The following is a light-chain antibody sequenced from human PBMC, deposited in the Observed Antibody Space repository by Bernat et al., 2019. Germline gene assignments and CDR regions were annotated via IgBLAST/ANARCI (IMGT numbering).Light chain of an antibody. V-gene: IGLV2-8*01. CDR3: SSYAGSKTWV. CDR2: NFS. CDR1: SSDVGGYTY. Sequence: QSALTQPPSASGSPGQSVTISCTGTSSDVGGYTYVSCYHQHQGKAPNLMINNFSKRPSGVPDRFSGSKPGNTASLIVSGLQAEDEADYYCSSYAGSKTWVFGGGTKLTVL. J-gene: IGLJ3*02.